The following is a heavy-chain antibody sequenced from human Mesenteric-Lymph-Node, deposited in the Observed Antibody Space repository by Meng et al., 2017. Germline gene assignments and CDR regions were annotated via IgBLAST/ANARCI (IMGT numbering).Heavy chain of an antibody. Sequence: ASVKVSCKASGYTFTGYYMHWVRQAPGQGLEWMGWINPNRGGTNYAQKFQGRVTMTRDTSISTAYMELSRLGSDDTAVYYCARGVVRGVRGYAFDIWGQGTMVTVSS. CDR3: ARGVVRGVRGYAFDI. CDR2: INPNRGGT. CDR1: GYTFTGYY. D-gene: IGHD3-10*01. J-gene: IGHJ3*02. V-gene: IGHV1-2*02.